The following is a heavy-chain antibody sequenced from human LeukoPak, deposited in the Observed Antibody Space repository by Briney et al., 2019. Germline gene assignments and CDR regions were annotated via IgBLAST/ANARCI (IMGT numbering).Heavy chain of an antibody. J-gene: IGHJ5*02. CDR1: GFTFSSYE. CDR2: ISKSGSTI. D-gene: IGHD4-17*01. V-gene: IGHV3-48*03. Sequence: GGSLTLSCSASGFTFSSYEMNWVRHAPGKGREWCSYISKSGSTIHYADSVKGRFTISRDNDKNPLSLQMNSLRADDTAVYYCAKELDDGDYGAWFDPWGQGTLVPVSS. CDR3: AKELDDGDYGAWFDP.